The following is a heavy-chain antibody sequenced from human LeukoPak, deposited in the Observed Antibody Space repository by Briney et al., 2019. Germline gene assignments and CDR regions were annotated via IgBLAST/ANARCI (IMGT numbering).Heavy chain of an antibody. CDR2: INAGNGDT. D-gene: IGHD3-10*01. Sequence: ASVKVSCKASGYTFTNYAIHWVRQAPGQRLEWMGWINAGNGDTKYSQKFQGRVTITRDTSTSTAYMELSSLRSEDTAVYYCARGRGVPQYVFDYWGQGTLVTVSS. CDR3: ARGRGVPQYVFDY. V-gene: IGHV1-3*01. J-gene: IGHJ4*02. CDR1: GYTFTNYA.